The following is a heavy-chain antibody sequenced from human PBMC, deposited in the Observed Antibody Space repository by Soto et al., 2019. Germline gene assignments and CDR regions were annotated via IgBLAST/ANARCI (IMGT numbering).Heavy chain of an antibody. J-gene: IGHJ4*02. CDR2: IYPGDSDT. V-gene: IGHV5-51*01. CDR1: GYSFTSYW. CDR3: ASGRLYCSGGSCLSSGFDY. Sequence: HGESLKISCKGSGYSFTSYWIGWVRQMPGKGLEWMGIIYPGDSDTRYSPSFQGQVTISADKSISTAYLQWSSLKASDTAMYYCASGRLYCSGGSCLSSGFDYWGQGTLVTVSS. D-gene: IGHD2-15*01.